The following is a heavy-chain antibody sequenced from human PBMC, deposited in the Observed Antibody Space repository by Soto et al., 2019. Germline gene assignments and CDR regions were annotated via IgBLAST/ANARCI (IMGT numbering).Heavy chain of an antibody. CDR3: ARGAVMPDS. D-gene: IGHD3-16*01. Sequence: EVQLLESGGGLEQPGGSLRLSCAASGFTFDSFAMTWVRQAPGKGLEWVSAISASGGSKFYADSVKGRFTISRDSSKNTLYLQMNSLRAEDTAVYYCARGAVMPDSWGQGTLVTVSS. J-gene: IGHJ4*02. CDR2: ISASGGSK. V-gene: IGHV3-23*01. CDR1: GFTFDSFA.